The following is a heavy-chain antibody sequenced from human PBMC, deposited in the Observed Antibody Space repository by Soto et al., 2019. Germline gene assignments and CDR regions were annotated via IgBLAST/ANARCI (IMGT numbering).Heavy chain of an antibody. CDR2: INSDGGST. V-gene: IGHV3-74*01. Sequence: EVQLVESGGGLVQPGGSLRLSCAASGFTFSSYWMHWVRQAPGKGLVWVSRINSDGGSTNYADSVKGRFTFSRDSAKNTLYLQMHSLRADDTAVYYCARPAMVRVGAFDIWGQGTMVTVSS. CDR3: ARPAMVRVGAFDI. CDR1: GFTFSSYW. D-gene: IGHD5-18*01. J-gene: IGHJ3*02.